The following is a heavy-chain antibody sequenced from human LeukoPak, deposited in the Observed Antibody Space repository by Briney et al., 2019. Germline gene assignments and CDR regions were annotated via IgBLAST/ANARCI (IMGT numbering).Heavy chain of an antibody. V-gene: IGHV3-23*01. J-gene: IGHJ4*02. D-gene: IGHD6-13*01. CDR1: GFAFSIYG. CDR2: ITGGAGIT. CDR3: AKPALYSSSWSY. Sequence: GGSLRLSCAASGFAFSIYGMSWVRQAPGKGLEWVSGITGGAGITYYADSVKGRFTISRDNSKNTLYLQMNSLRAEDTAVYYCAKPALYSSSWSYWGQGTLVTVSS.